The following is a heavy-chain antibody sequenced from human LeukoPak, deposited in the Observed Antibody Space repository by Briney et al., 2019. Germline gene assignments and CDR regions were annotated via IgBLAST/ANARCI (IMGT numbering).Heavy chain of an antibody. Sequence: GGSLRLSCAASGFSFSYHGMNWVRQAPGKGLEWVSGVSPPGGGTYYADSVKGRFTISRDDSRNTLSLQMNSLRVEDTAVYYCARDLAWGAFDYWGQGTLVTVSS. CDR3: ARDLAWGAFDY. V-gene: IGHV3-23*01. CDR2: VSPPGGGT. D-gene: IGHD7-27*01. J-gene: IGHJ4*02. CDR1: GFSFSYHG.